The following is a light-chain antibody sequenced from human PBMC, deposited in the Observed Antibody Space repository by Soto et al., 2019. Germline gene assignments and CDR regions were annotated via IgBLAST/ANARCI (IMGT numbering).Light chain of an antibody. CDR2: DVT. Sequence: QSVLTQPRSVSGSPGQSVTISCTGTSSDVGVSRSVSWYQQHPGKAPKLIISDVTKRPSGVPYRFSGSKSGNTASLTISGLQAAHEADYYCCSYEGRFFFGTGTKLTVL. V-gene: IGLV2-11*01. CDR1: SSDVGVSRS. J-gene: IGLJ1*01. CDR3: CSYEGRFF.